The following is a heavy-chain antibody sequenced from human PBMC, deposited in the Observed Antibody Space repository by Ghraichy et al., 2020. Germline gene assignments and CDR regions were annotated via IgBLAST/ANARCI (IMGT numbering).Heavy chain of an antibody. D-gene: IGHD2-2*01. J-gene: IGHJ4*02. CDR3: ASSGYCSSTSCYYY. CDR1: GGSISSGGYY. CDR2: IYYSGST. V-gene: IGHV4-31*03. Sequence: SETLSLTCTVSGGSISSGGYYWSWIRQHPGKGLEWIGYIYYSGSTYYNPSLKSRVTISVDTSKNQFSLKLSSVTAADTAVYYCASSGYCSSTSCYYYWGQGTLVTVSS.